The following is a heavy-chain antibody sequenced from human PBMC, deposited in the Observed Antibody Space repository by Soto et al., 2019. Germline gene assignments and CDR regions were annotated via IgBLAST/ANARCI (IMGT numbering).Heavy chain of an antibody. CDR1: GGSISSYY. CDR3: ARASSGWDFDY. J-gene: IGHJ4*02. D-gene: IGHD6-19*01. CDR2: IYYSGST. V-gene: IGHV4-59*01. Sequence: SETLSLTCTVSGGSISSYYWSWIRQPPGKGLEWIGYIYYSGSTNYNPSLKNRVTISVDTSKNQFSLKLSSVTAADTAVYYCARASSGWDFDYWGQGTLVTVSS.